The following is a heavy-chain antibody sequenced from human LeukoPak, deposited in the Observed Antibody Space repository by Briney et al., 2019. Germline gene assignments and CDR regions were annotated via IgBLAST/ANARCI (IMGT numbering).Heavy chain of an antibody. J-gene: IGHJ4*02. CDR1: GDSITNSNYY. CDR2: IFYNGGP. Sequence: PSETPSPTCTASGDSITNSNYYWGWVRQSPRRGPEWLGNIFYNGGPYYNPSLKSRVTILVDTSKNQFSLKLSSVSAADTAVYYCARVVSHGYSDYWGQGTLVTVSS. D-gene: IGHD4-17*01. CDR3: ARVVSHGYSDY. V-gene: IGHV4-39*07.